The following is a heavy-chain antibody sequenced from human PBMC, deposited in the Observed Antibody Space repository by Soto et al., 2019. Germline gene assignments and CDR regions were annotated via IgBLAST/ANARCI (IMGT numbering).Heavy chain of an antibody. CDR3: ARRASR. J-gene: IGHJ3*01. CDR2: IHPSGQPI. V-gene: IGHV3-48*03. D-gene: IGHD1-26*01. CDR1: GFTFSSSE. Sequence: EVQLVESGGGLVQPGGPLRLSCAVSGFTFSSSEMYWVRQAPGKGLEWISYIHPSGQPIFYADSVKGRFTISRDNANNSLFLQMNSLRAEDTAVYYCARRASRWGQGTAVTVSS.